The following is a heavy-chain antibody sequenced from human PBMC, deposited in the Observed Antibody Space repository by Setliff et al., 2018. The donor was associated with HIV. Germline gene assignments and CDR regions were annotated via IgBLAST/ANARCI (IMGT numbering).Heavy chain of an antibody. J-gene: IGHJ4*02. CDR3: ARYSPRGYTLTGPY. CDR2: IYYSGST. V-gene: IGHV4-61*01. Sequence: SETLSLTCTVSGGSVSSGSYYWSWIRQPPGKRLEWIGYIYYSGSTKHNPSLKSRVTISLDTSKNQFSLKLTSVTAADTAVYYCARYSPRGYTLTGPYWGQGTLVTVSS. D-gene: IGHD6-25*01. CDR1: GGSVSSGSYY.